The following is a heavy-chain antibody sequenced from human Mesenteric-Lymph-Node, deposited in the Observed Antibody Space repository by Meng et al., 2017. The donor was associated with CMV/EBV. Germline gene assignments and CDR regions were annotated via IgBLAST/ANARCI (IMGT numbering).Heavy chain of an antibody. CDR2: ISGSSGFI. J-gene: IGHJ4*02. CDR1: GFTYSSYS. Sequence: GESLKISCAASGFTYSSYSMNWVRQAPGKGLEWVSFISGSSGFIYYADSVKGRFTISRDNAKNSLYLQMNSLRAEDTAVYYCARDGGNFDYWGQGTLVTVSS. V-gene: IGHV3-21*01. D-gene: IGHD2-15*01. CDR3: ARDGGNFDY.